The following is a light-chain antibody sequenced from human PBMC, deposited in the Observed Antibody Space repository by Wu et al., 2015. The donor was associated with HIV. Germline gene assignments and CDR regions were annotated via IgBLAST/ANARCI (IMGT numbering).Light chain of an antibody. Sequence: DIQMTQPPSSLSASVGDRVTISCQASHDISNNLNWYQQKPGKAPKLLIYGASNLETGVPSKFSGSASGRDFTFTISSLQPEDIATYYCQHCDHLPXIFGQGTRLEI. CDR1: HDISNN. CDR2: GAS. CDR3: QHCDHLPXI. J-gene: IGKJ2*01. V-gene: IGKV1-33*01.